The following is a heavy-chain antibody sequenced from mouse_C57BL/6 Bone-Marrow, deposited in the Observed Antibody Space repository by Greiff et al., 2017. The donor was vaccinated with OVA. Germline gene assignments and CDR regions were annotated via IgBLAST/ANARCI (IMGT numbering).Heavy chain of an antibody. CDR1: GYTFTSYT. J-gene: IGHJ2*01. CDR3: TRGYYFDY. CDR2: IDPTNDYT. Sequence: VQLQQSGAELARPGASVKMSCKACGYTFTSYTIHWVKQRPGQGLEWIGYIDPTNDYTNYNQKFKGKATLTADKSSSTAYMQLSSLTSEDSAVYYCTRGYYFDYWGQGTTLTVSS. V-gene: IGHV1-4*01.